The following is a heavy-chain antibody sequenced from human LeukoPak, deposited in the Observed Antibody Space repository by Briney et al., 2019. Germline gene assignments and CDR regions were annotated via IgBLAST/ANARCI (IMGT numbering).Heavy chain of an antibody. J-gene: IGHJ4*02. Sequence: SETLSLTCIVSGAYVTTYSWNWIRQSPGKGLEWIGYFALSGATSYSSSLKSRVTISRDTSKNQLSLKLTSVTAADTAVYYCARWGESEWAFASWGPGTLVTVSS. D-gene: IGHD2-21*01. CDR2: FALSGAT. CDR1: GAYVTTYS. CDR3: ARWGESEWAFAS. V-gene: IGHV4-59*08.